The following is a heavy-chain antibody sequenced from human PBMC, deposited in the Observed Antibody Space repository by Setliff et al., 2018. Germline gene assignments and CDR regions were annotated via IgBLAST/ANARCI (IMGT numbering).Heavy chain of an antibody. CDR3: ARLRGAFDY. V-gene: IGHV4-59*01. J-gene: IGHJ4*02. CDR2: IYYSGST. Sequence: PSETLSLTCTVSGGSISVYYWTWFRQPPGKRLEWIGYIYYSGSTNYNPSLESRVTISVDTSKNQFSLRLNSATAADTAVYYCARLRGAFDYWGQGTLVTVSS. CDR1: GGSISVYY. D-gene: IGHD3-16*01.